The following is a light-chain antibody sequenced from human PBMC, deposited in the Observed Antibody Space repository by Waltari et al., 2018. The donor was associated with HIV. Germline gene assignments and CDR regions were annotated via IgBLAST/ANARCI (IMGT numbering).Light chain of an antibody. J-gene: IGLJ3*02. CDR3: SAWDSSLSAWV. V-gene: IGLV10-54*01. CDR2: RNN. CDR1: SNNVGYQG. Sequence: ATLTCTGNSNNVGYQGAAWLQQHQGHPPKLLSYRNNNRPSGISERLSASRSGNTASLTITGLQPEDEADYYCSAWDSSLSAWVVGGGTKLTVL.